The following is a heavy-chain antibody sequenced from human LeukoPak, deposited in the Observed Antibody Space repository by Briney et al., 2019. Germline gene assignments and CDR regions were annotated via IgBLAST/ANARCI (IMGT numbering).Heavy chain of an antibody. D-gene: IGHD3-22*01. CDR2: IYYSGST. V-gene: IGHV4-59*01. CDR3: ARVTGYMIEDYFDY. J-gene: IGHJ4*02. Sequence: SETLSLTCIVSGGSISSYYWSWIRQPPGKGLEWIGYIYYSGSTNYNPSLKSRVTISVDTSKNQFSLKLRSVTAADTAVYYCARVTGYMIEDYFDYWGQGTLVTVSS. CDR1: GGSISSYY.